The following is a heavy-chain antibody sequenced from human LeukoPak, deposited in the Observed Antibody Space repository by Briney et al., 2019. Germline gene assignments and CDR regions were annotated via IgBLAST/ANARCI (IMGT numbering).Heavy chain of an antibody. Sequence: GGSLRLSCAASGFTFSSYWMSWVRQAPGKGLEWVANIKQDGSEKYYVDSVEGRFTISRDNAKNSLYLQMNSLRAEDTAVYYCARDRRVATMTAFDYWGQGTLVTVSS. D-gene: IGHD5-12*01. CDR3: ARDRRVATMTAFDY. V-gene: IGHV3-7*01. J-gene: IGHJ4*02. CDR2: IKQDGSEK. CDR1: GFTFSSYW.